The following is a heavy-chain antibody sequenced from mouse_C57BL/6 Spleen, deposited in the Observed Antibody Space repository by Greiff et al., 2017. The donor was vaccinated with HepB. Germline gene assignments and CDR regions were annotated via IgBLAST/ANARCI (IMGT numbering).Heavy chain of an antibody. CDR2: IDPETGGT. D-gene: IGHD1-1*01. CDR1: GYTFTDYE. CDR3: TRRDLLLFAY. V-gene: IGHV1-15*01. J-gene: IGHJ3*01. Sequence: QVHVKQSGAELVRPGASVTLSCKASGYTFTDYEMHWVKQTPVHGLEWTGAIDPETGGTAYNQKFKGKAILTADKSSSTAYMELRSLTSEDSAVYYCTRRDLLLFAYWGQGTLVTVSA.